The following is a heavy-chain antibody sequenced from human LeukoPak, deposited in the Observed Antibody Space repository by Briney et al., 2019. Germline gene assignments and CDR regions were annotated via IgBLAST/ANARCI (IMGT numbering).Heavy chain of an antibody. Sequence: GGSLRLSCAASGFTVSSNYMSWVRQAPGKGLEWVSVIYSGGSTYYADSVKGRFTISRDNSKNTLYLQMNSLRAEDTAVYYCARYQVGATNPCFDHWGQGTLVTVSS. CDR3: ARYQVGATNPCFDH. CDR1: GFTVSSNY. D-gene: IGHD1-26*01. J-gene: IGHJ4*02. CDR2: IYSGGST. V-gene: IGHV3-53*01.